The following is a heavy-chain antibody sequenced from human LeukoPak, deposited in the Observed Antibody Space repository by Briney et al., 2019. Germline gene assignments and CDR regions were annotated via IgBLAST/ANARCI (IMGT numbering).Heavy chain of an antibody. V-gene: IGHV4-39*07. CDR1: GGSISSSSYY. J-gene: IGHJ4*02. D-gene: IGHD6-6*01. CDR3: ARAPLAGRRVHYFDY. CDR2: IYYSGST. Sequence: SETLSLTCTVSGGSISSSSYYWGWIRQPPGKGLEWIGSIYYSGSTYYNPSLKSRVTISVDTSKNQFSLKLSSVTAADTAAYYCARAPLAGRRVHYFDYWGQGTMVSVPS.